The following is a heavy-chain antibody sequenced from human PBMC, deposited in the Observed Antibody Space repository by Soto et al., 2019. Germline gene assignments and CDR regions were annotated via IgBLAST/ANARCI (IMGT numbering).Heavy chain of an antibody. CDR1: GFSLNSHD. V-gene: IGHV3-23*01. Sequence: GGSLRLSCAASGFSLNSHDMNWVRQAPGKGLEWVSAISGSDGSTYYADSVKGRFTISRDNSKNTLYLQMNSLRAEDTAVYYCAKDSRVTMVRGAIIPPGYWGQGT. D-gene: IGHD3-10*01. J-gene: IGHJ4*02. CDR3: AKDSRVTMVRGAIIPPGY. CDR2: ISGSDGST.